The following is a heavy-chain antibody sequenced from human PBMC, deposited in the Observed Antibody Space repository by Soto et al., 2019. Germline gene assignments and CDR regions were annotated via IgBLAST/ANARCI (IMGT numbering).Heavy chain of an antibody. J-gene: IGHJ6*03. Sequence: GGSLRLSCAASGFTFSSYSMNWVRQAPGKGLEWVSYISSSSSTIYYADSVKGRFTISRDNAKNSLHLQMNSLRDEDTAVYYCARDDTAGNYYYYYMDAWGKGTTVTVSS. CDR2: ISSSSSTI. CDR1: GFTFSSYS. V-gene: IGHV3-48*02. CDR3: ARDDTAGNYYYYYMDA.